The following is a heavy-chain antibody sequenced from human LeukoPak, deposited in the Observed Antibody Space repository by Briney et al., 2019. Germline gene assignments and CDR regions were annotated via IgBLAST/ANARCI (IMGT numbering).Heavy chain of an antibody. CDR1: EFTFSDHY. Sequence: GGSLRLSCAASEFTFSDHYMTWIRQSPGKGLEWVSIIGGRDDRTYYADSVKGRFTISRDNSKKILYLQMNSLRAEDTAVYYCAKDPNPFYDFWSGYKWGQGTLVTVSS. CDR3: AKDPNPFYDFWSGYK. CDR2: IGGRDDRT. D-gene: IGHD3-3*01. V-gene: IGHV3-23*01. J-gene: IGHJ4*02.